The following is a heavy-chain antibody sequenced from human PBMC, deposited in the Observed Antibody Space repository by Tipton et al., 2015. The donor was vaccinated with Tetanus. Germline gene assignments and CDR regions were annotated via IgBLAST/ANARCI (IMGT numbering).Heavy chain of an antibody. CDR3: AKDHGPEITSVAATRYYYYGMDV. Sequence: SLRLSCAASGFTFSSHAMSWVRQAPGKGLEWVSGISGSGGSTYYADSVKGRFTISRDNSKNTLYLQMNSLRAEDTAVYYCAKDHGPEITSVAATRYYYYGMDVWGQGTTVTVSS. J-gene: IGHJ6*02. CDR1: GFTFSSHA. CDR2: ISGSGGST. D-gene: IGHD2-15*01. V-gene: IGHV3-23*01.